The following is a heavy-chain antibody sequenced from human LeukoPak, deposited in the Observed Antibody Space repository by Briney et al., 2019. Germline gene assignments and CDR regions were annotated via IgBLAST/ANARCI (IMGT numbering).Heavy chain of an antibody. Sequence: ASVKVSCEASGYTFTSYGISWVRPAPGQGLEWMGWISAYNGNTNYAQKLQGRVTMTTDTSTSTAYMELRSLRSDDTAVYYCAVEFLDYDFWSGYQGAEYFQHWGQGTLVTVSS. V-gene: IGHV1-18*01. CDR1: GYTFTSYG. D-gene: IGHD3-3*01. J-gene: IGHJ1*01. CDR2: ISAYNGNT. CDR3: AVEFLDYDFWSGYQGAEYFQH.